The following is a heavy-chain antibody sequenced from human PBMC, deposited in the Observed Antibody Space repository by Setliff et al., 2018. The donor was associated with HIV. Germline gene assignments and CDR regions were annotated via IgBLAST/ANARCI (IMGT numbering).Heavy chain of an antibody. J-gene: IGHJ4*02. V-gene: IGHV3-7*01. CDR2: IKQDGSDM. D-gene: IGHD6-13*01. CDR1: GLPFYNYW. CDR3: ATQTGFYNSHWYDY. Sequence: PGGSLRLSCVASGLPFYNYWKTWLRRAPGRGLEWVANIKQDGSDMHYIESVKGRFTIFRDNAKNSVFLQMNSLRAEDTGVYYCATQTGFYNSHWYDYWGQGTMVTVSS.